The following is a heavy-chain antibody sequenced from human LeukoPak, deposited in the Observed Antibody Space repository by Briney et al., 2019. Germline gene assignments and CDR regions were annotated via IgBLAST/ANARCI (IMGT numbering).Heavy chain of an antibody. V-gene: IGHV3-33*01. CDR1: GFTFSSYG. Sequence: PGGSLRLSCAASGFTFSSYGMHWVRQAPGKWREWVTVIWYDGSNKYYADSVKGQFTNSRDNSKNTLDLQTNSLRAEDTAVSYFARGSHCSDWFDPWGQGTLVTVSS. CDR3: ARGSHCSDWFDP. J-gene: IGHJ5*02. D-gene: IGHD2-15*01. CDR2: IWYDGSNK.